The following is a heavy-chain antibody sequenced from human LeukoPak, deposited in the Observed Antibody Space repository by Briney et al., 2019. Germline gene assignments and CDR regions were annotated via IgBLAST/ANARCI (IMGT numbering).Heavy chain of an antibody. Sequence: GGSLRLSCAASGFTFSSYAIHRVRQAPGKGLEWVAVISYDGSNKNYADSVKGRFSISRDNSKDTLYLQMNSLRPEDTAVYYCARKYGQRWLQYGHFDYWGQGTLVTVSS. CDR1: GFTFSSYA. CDR3: ARKYGQRWLQYGHFDY. CDR2: ISYDGSNK. V-gene: IGHV3-30*04. D-gene: IGHD5-24*01. J-gene: IGHJ4*02.